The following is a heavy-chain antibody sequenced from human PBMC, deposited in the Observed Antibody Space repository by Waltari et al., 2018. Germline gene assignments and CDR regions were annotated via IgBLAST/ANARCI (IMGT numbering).Heavy chain of an antibody. J-gene: IGHJ6*02. CDR1: GFTFSSYS. D-gene: IGHD3-3*01. V-gene: IGHV3-21*01. CDR3: ARDTVLTIFGVVKRTYGMDV. Sequence: EVQLVESGGGLVKPGGSLRLSCAASGFTFSSYSMNWVRQAPGKGLEWVSSISSSSSYIYYADSVKGRFTISRDNAKNSLYLQMNSLRAEDTAVYYCARDTVLTIFGVVKRTYGMDVWGQGTTVTVSS. CDR2: ISSSSSYI.